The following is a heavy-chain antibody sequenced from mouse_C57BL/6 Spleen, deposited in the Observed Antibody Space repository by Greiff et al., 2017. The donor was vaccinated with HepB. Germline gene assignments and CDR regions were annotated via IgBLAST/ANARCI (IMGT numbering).Heavy chain of an antibody. D-gene: IGHD2-14*01. V-gene: IGHV2-2*01. CDR1: GFSLTSYG. J-gene: IGHJ1*03. CDR3: ARGGVRQGGYFDV. Sequence: QVQLKESGPGLVQPSQSLSITCTVSGFSLTSYGVHWVRQSPGKGLEWLGVIWSGGSTDYNAAFISRLSISKDNSKSQVFFKMNSLQADDTAIYYCARGGVRQGGYFDVWGTGTTVTVSS. CDR2: IWSGGST.